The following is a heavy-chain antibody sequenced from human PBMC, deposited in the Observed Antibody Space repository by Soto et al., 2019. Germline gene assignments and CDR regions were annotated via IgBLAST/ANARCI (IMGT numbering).Heavy chain of an antibody. Sequence: GGSLRLSCAASGFTFSSYAMHWVRQAPGKGLEWVAVISYDGSNKYYADSLKGRFTISRDNSKNSLYLQMNSLRAEDTAVYYCARGVGIDYWGQGTLVTVSS. CDR1: GFTFSSYA. CDR2: ISYDGSNK. J-gene: IGHJ4*02. CDR3: ARGVGIDY. V-gene: IGHV3-30-3*01. D-gene: IGHD7-27*01.